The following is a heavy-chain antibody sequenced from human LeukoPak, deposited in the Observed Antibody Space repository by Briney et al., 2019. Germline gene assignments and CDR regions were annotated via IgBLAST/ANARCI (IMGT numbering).Heavy chain of an antibody. CDR3: ARAGELNYYASSAYYIH. J-gene: IGHJ4*02. V-gene: IGHV1-2*02. Sequence: ASVKVSCKASGYTFTGYYMHWVRQAPGQGLEWMGWINPNSGGTNYAQKFQGRVTTTRDTSITTAYMELSRLRSDDTAVYFCARAGELNYYASSAYYIHWGQGTLVTVSS. CDR1: GYTFTGYY. D-gene: IGHD3-22*01. CDR2: INPNSGGT.